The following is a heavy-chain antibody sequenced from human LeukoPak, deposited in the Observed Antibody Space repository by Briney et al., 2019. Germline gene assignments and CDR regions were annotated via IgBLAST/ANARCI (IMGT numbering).Heavy chain of an antibody. CDR3: ARDFHDSSGYPNYYYYGMDV. D-gene: IGHD3-22*01. J-gene: IGHJ6*02. V-gene: IGHV3-74*01. CDR1: GFTFSRYW. CDR2: INSDGSSP. Sequence: GGSLRLSCAASGFTFSRYWMHCVRQAPEKRLVWVSRINSDGSSPRYADSVKSHFTISRDHAPNPPYLQMYSLSAEDPAVYYCARDFHDSSGYPNYYYYGMDVWGQGTTVTASS.